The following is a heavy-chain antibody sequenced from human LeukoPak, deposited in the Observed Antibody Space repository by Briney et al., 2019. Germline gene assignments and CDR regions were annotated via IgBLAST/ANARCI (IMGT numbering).Heavy chain of an antibody. J-gene: IGHJ4*02. V-gene: IGHV3-7*01. CDR3: ARAVRGRWLPRLGYYFDY. CDR2: IKQDGSEK. Sequence: GGSLRLSCAASGFTFSSYWMSWVRQAPGKGLVWVANIKQDGSEKYYVDSVKGRFTISRDNAKNSLYLQMNSLRAEDTAVYYCARAVRGRWLPRLGYYFDYWGQGTLVTVSS. D-gene: IGHD3-16*01. CDR1: GFTFSSYW.